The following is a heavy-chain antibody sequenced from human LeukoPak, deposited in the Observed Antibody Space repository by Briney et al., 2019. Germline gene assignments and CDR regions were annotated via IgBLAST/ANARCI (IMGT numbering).Heavy chain of an antibody. CDR2: INWNGGST. V-gene: IGHV3-20*04. D-gene: IGHD3-10*01. CDR3: ARDRGWYYGSGSYHWFYP. CDR1: GFTFDDYG. J-gene: IGHJ5*02. Sequence: GGSLRLSCAASGFTFDDYGMSWVRKAPGKGLEWVSGINWNGGSTGYADSVKGRFTISRDNAKNSLYLQMNSLRAEDTALYYCARDRGWYYGSGSYHWFYPWGQGTLVTVSS.